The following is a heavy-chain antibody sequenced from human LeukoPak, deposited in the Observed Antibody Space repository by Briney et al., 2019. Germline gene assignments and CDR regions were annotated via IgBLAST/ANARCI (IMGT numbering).Heavy chain of an antibody. D-gene: IGHD2-8*02. CDR1: GYSISSGDY. CDR2: IYHSGST. Sequence: SETLSLTCAVSGYSISSGDYWGWIRQPPGKGLEWIGSIYHSGSTYYNPSLKSRVTISVDTSKNQFSLKLSSVTAADTAVYYCASLPVGDWFDPWGQGTLVTVSS. CDR3: ASLPVGDWFDP. J-gene: IGHJ5*02. V-gene: IGHV4-38-2*01.